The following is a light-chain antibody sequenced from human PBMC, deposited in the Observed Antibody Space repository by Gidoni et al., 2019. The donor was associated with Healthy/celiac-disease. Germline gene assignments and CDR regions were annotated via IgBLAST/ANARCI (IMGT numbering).Light chain of an antibody. CDR2: GAS. CDR3: QQYSNWPPWT. CDR1: QSVSSN. J-gene: IGKJ1*01. V-gene: IGKV3-15*01. Sequence: EIVMPQSPATLSVSPGERTTLSCRASQSVSSNFAWYQQKPGQSPRLLIYGASTRATGIPARFSGSGSGKEFTLTISSLQSEDFAVYYCQQYSNWPPWTFGQGTKVEIK.